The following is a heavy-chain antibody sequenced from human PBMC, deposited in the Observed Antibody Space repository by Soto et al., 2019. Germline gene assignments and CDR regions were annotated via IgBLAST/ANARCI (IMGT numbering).Heavy chain of an antibody. D-gene: IGHD3-10*01. J-gene: IGHJ6*02. CDR1: GFTFTSSA. V-gene: IGHV1-58*01. CDR2: IVVGSGNT. Sequence: SVKVSCKASGFTFTSSAVQWVRQARGQRLEWIGWIVVGSGNTNYAQKFQERVTITRDMSTSTAYMELSSLRSEDTAVYYCAADFLVRVKYYYGMDVWGQGTTVTVSS. CDR3: AADFLVRVKYYYGMDV.